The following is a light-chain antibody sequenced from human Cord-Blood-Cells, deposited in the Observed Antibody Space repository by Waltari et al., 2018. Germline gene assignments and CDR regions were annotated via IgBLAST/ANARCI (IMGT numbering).Light chain of an antibody. V-gene: IGKV3-15*01. CDR1: QRVSSN. CDR2: GAS. CDR3: QQYNNWPPAT. Sequence: EIVMTQSPATLSVSPGERATLSCRASQRVSSNLAWYQQKPGQAPRLLIDGASTRATGIPARFSGSGSGTEFTLTISSLQSEDFAVYYCQQYNNWPPATFGPGTKVDIK. J-gene: IGKJ3*01.